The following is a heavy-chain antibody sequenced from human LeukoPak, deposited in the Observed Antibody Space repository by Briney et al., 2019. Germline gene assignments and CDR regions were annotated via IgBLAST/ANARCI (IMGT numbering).Heavy chain of an antibody. CDR3: ARDRGYSTFDY. V-gene: IGHV3-7*01. D-gene: IGHD4-23*01. CDR1: AFTFSNYW. J-gene: IGHJ4*02. Sequence: GGSLRLSCAASAFTFSNYWMSWVRQAPGKGLEWVANIKEDGSETNYVDSVKGRFTISRDNAKNSLYLQMNRLRVDDTAVYYCARDRGYSTFDYWGQGTLVTVSS. CDR2: IKEDGSET.